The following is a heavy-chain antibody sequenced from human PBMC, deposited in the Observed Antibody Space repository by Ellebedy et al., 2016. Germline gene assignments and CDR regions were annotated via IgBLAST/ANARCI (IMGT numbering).Heavy chain of an antibody. CDR1: GGSISSGGYY. CDR3: ARSPYYGDLTTYYFDY. D-gene: IGHD4-17*01. Sequence: SETLSLXXTVSGGSISSGGYYWSWIRQHPGKGLEWIGYIYYSGSTNYNPSLKSRVTISVDTSKNQSSLKLSSVTAADTTVYYCARSPYYGDLTTYYFDYWGQGTLVTVSS. V-gene: IGHV4-61*08. J-gene: IGHJ4*02. CDR2: IYYSGST.